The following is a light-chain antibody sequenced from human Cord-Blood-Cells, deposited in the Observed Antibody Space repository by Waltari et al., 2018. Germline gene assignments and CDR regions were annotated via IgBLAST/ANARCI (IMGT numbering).Light chain of an antibody. Sequence: EIVLTQSPATLSSSPGERATLSCRSSQSVSSYLTCYQQKPGQAPRLLIYDASNRATGIPARFSGSGSGTDFTLTISSLEPEDFAVYYCQQRSNWPCTFGPGTKVDIK. J-gene: IGKJ3*01. CDR2: DAS. CDR3: QQRSNWPCT. V-gene: IGKV3-11*01. CDR1: QSVSSY.